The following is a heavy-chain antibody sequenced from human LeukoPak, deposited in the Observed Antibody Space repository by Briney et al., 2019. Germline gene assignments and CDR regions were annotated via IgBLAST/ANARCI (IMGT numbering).Heavy chain of an antibody. Sequence: GASVKVSCRASGYTFTSYYMHWVRQAPGQGLEWMGIINPSGGSTSYAQKSQGRVTMTRDTSTSTVYMELSSLRSEDTAVYYCARDLSSMETLIDCWGQGTLVTVSS. J-gene: IGHJ4*02. V-gene: IGHV1-46*01. D-gene: IGHD2/OR15-2a*01. CDR2: INPSGGST. CDR1: GYTFTSYY. CDR3: ARDLSSMETLIDC.